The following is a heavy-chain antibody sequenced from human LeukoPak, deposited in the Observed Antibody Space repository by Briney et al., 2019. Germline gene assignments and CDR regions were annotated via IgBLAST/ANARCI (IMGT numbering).Heavy chain of an antibody. CDR2: INPNSGGT. J-gene: IGHJ6*03. V-gene: IGHV1-2*06. CDR3: ARGLGYCSGGSCYYMDV. D-gene: IGHD2-15*01. Sequence: SVKVSCKASGYTFTGYYMHWVRQAPGQGLEWMGRINPNSGGTNYAQKFQGRVTMTRDTSISTAYMELSRLRSDDTAVYYCARGLGYCSGGSCYYMDVWGKGTTVTVSS. CDR1: GYTFTGYY.